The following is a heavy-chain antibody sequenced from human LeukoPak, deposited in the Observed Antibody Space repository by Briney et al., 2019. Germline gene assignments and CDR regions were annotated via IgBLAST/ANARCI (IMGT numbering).Heavy chain of an antibody. CDR2: ISASGVMT. Sequence: GGSLRLSCAASGFTFSSYWMSWVRQAPGKGLEWVSSISASGVMTYYADSVKGRFTVSRDNSKNSLYLQMSSLTAADTAVYYCAKDRSIGTYYTFDHWGQGTLVTVSS. D-gene: IGHD1-26*01. CDR1: GFTFSSYW. V-gene: IGHV3-23*01. CDR3: AKDRSIGTYYTFDH. J-gene: IGHJ4*02.